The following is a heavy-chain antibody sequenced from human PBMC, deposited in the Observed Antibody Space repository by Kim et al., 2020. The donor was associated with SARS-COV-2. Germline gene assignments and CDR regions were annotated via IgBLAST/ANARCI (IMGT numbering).Heavy chain of an antibody. J-gene: IGHJ6*02. CDR1: GGSFSGYY. V-gene: IGHV4-34*01. Sequence: SETLSLTCAVYGGSFSGYYWSWSRQPPGKGLEWIGEINHSGSTNYNPSLKSRVTISVDTSKNQFSLKLSSVTAADTDVYYCERAKSVWGPLWYYYYGMDVWGQGTTVTVSS. D-gene: IGHD7-27*01. CDR2: INHSGST. CDR3: ERAKSVWGPLWYYYYGMDV.